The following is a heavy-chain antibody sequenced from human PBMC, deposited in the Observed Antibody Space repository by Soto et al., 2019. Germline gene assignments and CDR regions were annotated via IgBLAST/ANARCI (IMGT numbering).Heavy chain of an antibody. CDR3: ASRVEGLYSGNDRYYFYY. CDR2: IYYSGTS. Sequence: SETLSLTCTVSCGSISTSAYYWGWIRQPPGKGLEWIGTIYYSGTSYHNPSLKSRVTISVDTSKNQFSLTLTSVTAADTAVYYCASRVEGLYSGNDRYYFYYWGQGTLVTVSS. D-gene: IGHD5-12*01. V-gene: IGHV4-39*01. J-gene: IGHJ4*02. CDR1: CGSISTSAYY.